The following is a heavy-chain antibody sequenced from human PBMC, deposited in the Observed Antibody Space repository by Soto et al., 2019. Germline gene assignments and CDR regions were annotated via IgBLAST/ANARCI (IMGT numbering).Heavy chain of an antibody. Sequence: QVQLVQSGAEVKKPGASVKVSCKASGYTFTSYGISWVRQAPGRGLEWMGWISAYNGNTNYAQNLQDRVTMTTDTSTSTAYMELRSLRSDDTAVYYCARDVGVVVVGATGLKDYWGQGTLVTVSS. J-gene: IGHJ4*02. CDR1: GYTFTSYG. CDR3: ARDVGVVVVGATGLKDY. V-gene: IGHV1-18*01. CDR2: ISAYNGNT. D-gene: IGHD2-15*01.